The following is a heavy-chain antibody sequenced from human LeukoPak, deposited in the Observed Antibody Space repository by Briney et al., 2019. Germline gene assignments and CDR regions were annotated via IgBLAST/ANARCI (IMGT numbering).Heavy chain of an antibody. CDR1: GFTFSSYA. Sequence: PGGSLRLSCAASGFTFSSYAMHWVRQAPGKGLEWVAVISYDGSNKYYADSVKGRFTISRDNSKNTLYLQMNSLRAEDTAVYYCARDRERYYYINSGAFDIWGQGTMVTVSS. CDR3: ARDRERYYYINSGAFDI. V-gene: IGHV3-30*01. J-gene: IGHJ3*02. CDR2: ISYDGSNK. D-gene: IGHD3-10*01.